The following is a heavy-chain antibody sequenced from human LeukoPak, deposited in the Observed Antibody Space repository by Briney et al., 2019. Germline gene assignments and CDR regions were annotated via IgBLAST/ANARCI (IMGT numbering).Heavy chain of an antibody. CDR1: GFTFSSYA. CDR3: AKDGYYYDSSGYYY. J-gene: IGHJ4*02. D-gene: IGHD3-22*01. V-gene: IGHV3-23*01. Sequence: GGSLRLSCAASGFTFSSYAMSWVRQAPGKGLEWVSAISGSGGSTYYADSVKGRFTISRDNSKSTLYLQMNSLRAEDTAVYYCAKDGYYYDSSGYYYWGQGTLVTVSS. CDR2: ISGSGGST.